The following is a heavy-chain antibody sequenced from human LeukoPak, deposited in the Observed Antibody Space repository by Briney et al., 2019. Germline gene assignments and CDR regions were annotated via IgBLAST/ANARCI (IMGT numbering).Heavy chain of an antibody. CDR3: ARCPDGSGTNAFDI. Sequence: GWSVQLSCRASVFTLSTYSMNGLGQAPAKGVDGVSYICSSRSVVYYLHPLQGRFTISRDNAKNSLYLQMSGLRDEDTAVYYCARCPDGSGTNAFDIWGQGTMVTVSS. D-gene: IGHD3-10*01. J-gene: IGHJ3*02. CDR2: ICSSRSVV. V-gene: IGHV3-48*02. CDR1: VFTLSTYS.